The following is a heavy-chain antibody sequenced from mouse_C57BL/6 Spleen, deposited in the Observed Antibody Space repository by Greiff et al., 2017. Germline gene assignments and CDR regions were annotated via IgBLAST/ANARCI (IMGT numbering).Heavy chain of an antibody. CDR3: ARRYYGSSYVGWFAY. J-gene: IGHJ3*01. V-gene: IGHV1-61*01. CDR1: GYTFTSYW. CDR2: IYPSDSET. Sequence: QVQLQQSGAELVRPGSSVKLSCKASGYTFTSYWMDWVKQRPGQGLEWIGNIYPSDSETHYNQKFKDKATLTVDKSSSTAYMQLSSLTSEDSAVYYCARRYYGSSYVGWFAYWGQGTLVTVSA. D-gene: IGHD1-1*01.